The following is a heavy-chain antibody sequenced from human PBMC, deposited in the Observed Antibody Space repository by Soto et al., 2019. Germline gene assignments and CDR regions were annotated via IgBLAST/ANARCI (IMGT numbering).Heavy chain of an antibody. CDR3: ARGDFGRGGSSWEKGGV. CDR2: INHSGST. D-gene: IGHD6-13*01. CDR1: GESFSAYY. V-gene: IGHV4-34*01. Sequence: QVQLQQWGAGLLKPSETLSLTGAVYGESFSAYYWIWIRQPPGKGLEWIGEINHSGSTNFNPSLTTRVTISVDTSKNQFSLNVSSVTAADTAVYYCARGDFGRGGSSWEKGGVWGRGTTVTVSS. J-gene: IGHJ6*02.